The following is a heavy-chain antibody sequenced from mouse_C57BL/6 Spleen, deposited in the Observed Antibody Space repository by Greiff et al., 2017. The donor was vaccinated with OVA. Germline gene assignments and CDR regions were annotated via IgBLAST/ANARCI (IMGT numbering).Heavy chain of an antibody. V-gene: IGHV5-12*01. CDR1: GFTFSDYY. CDR3: ARQGYDDDEFAY. J-gene: IGHJ3*01. D-gene: IGHD2-4*01. Sequence: EVKLVESGGGLVQPGGSLKLSCAASGFTFSDYYMYWVRQTPEKRLEWVAYISNGGGSTYYPDTVKGRFPISRDNAKNTLYLQMSRLKSEDTAMYYCARQGYDDDEFAYWGQGTLVTVSA. CDR2: ISNGGGST.